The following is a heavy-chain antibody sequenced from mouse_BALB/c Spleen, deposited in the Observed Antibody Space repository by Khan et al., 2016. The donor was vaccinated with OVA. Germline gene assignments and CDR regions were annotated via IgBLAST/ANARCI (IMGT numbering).Heavy chain of an antibody. Sequence: QIQLVQSGPELKKPGETVKISCKASGYTFTNYGMNWVKQAPGRGLKWMGWINTYTGEPTYADDFKGRFVFSLETSASTASLQLNNLKNEDTATDFCARPPYFSYVMGYWGQGTSVTVSS. CDR2: INTYTGEP. V-gene: IGHV9-3-1*01. CDR3: ARPPYFSYVMGY. J-gene: IGHJ4*01. CDR1: GYTFTNYG. D-gene: IGHD2-10*01.